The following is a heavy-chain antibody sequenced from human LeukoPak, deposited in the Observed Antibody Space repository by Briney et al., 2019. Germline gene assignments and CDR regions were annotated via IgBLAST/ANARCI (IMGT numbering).Heavy chain of an antibody. Sequence: KPSETLSLTCAVYGGSFSGYYWSWIRQPPGKGLEWIGEINHSGSTNYNPSLESRVTISVDTSKNQFSLKLSSVTAADTAVYYCARHRIYGSGSFGYWGQGTLVTVSS. CDR1: GGSFSGYY. D-gene: IGHD3-10*01. CDR3: ARHRIYGSGSFGY. CDR2: INHSGST. V-gene: IGHV4-34*01. J-gene: IGHJ4*02.